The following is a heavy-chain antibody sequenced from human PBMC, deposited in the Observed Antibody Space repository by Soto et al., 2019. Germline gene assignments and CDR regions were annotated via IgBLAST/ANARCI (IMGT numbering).Heavy chain of an antibody. Sequence: QVQLVQSGAEVQKPGSSVKVSCEASGGTFSSYAFNWVRQAPGQGLQWMGGIIPVSATTNYAQKFQGRVKIPADKFTSTAYMELSSLRSEDTAVYFCAIGYTTGWYTSFDFWGQGTLVTVSS. D-gene: IGHD6-19*01. CDR3: AIGYTTGWYTSFDF. J-gene: IGHJ4*02. V-gene: IGHV1-69*06. CDR1: GGTFSSYA. CDR2: IIPVSATT.